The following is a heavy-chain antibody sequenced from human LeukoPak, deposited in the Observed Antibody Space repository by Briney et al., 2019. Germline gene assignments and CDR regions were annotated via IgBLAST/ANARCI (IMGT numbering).Heavy chain of an antibody. J-gene: IGHJ3*02. Sequence: PGGSLRLSCAASGFAFSNYGMNWVRQAPGKGLEWVSSITGSSSYIYYADSVKGRFTISRDNANNSLYLQMNSLRAEDTAVYYCARDEGLLAVAGFWVSAFDIWGQGTM. V-gene: IGHV3-21*01. CDR2: ITGSSSYI. CDR1: GFAFSNYG. D-gene: IGHD6-19*01. CDR3: ARDEGLLAVAGFWVSAFDI.